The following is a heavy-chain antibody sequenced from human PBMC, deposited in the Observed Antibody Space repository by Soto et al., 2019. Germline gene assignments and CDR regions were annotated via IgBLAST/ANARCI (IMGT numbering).Heavy chain of an antibody. CDR1: GFTFSSYG. J-gene: IGHJ4*02. CDR2: IWYDGSNK. V-gene: IGHV3-33*01. D-gene: IGHD2-2*01. Sequence: GGSLRLSCAASGFTFSSYGMHWVRQAPGKGLEWVAVIWYDGSNKYYADSVKGRFTISRDNSKNTLYLQMNSLRAEDTAVYYCARGEKYQLHDSGDFDSWGQGTLVTVSS. CDR3: ARGEKYQLHDSGDFDS.